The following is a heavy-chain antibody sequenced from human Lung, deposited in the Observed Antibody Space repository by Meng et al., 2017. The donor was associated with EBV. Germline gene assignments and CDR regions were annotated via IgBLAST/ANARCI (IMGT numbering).Heavy chain of an antibody. CDR3: ARARVGSPTIASYFDS. CDR2: ISGYNGDT. Sequence: QVQLVQSGAEVKKPGASVKVSCXTXCYTFTRHGITWVRQAPGQGLEYMGWISGYNGDTIYAQNLQGRVTMTTATSTNIAYMELRSLRADDTAVYYCARARVGSPTIASYFDSWGQGTRVTVSS. D-gene: IGHD5-12*01. J-gene: IGHJ4*02. V-gene: IGHV1-18*01. CDR1: CYTFTRHG.